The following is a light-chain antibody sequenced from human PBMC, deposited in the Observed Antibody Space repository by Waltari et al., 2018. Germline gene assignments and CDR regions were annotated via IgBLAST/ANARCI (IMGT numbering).Light chain of an antibody. Sequence: QSALTQPASVSGSPGQSITISCTGTSSDVGAYNYVSWYQQHPGKAPKLMLFDVSNLPSWVSIRFSGSKSGNTASLTISGLQAEDEADYYCSSYISSSTLELFGGGTSLTVL. CDR1: SSDVGAYNY. V-gene: IGLV2-14*03. CDR3: SSYISSSTLEL. J-gene: IGLJ2*01. CDR2: DVS.